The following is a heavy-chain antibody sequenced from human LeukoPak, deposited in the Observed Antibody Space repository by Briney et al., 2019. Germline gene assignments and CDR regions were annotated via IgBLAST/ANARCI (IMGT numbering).Heavy chain of an antibody. CDR1: GGSFSGYY. J-gene: IGHJ4*02. D-gene: IGHD6-13*01. Sequence: PSETLSLTCAVYGGSFSGYYWSWIRQPPGKGLEWIGEINHSGSTNYNPSLKSRVTISVDTSKNQFSLKLSSVTAADTAVYYCARVSTTYSSSWYVDWDYWGQGTLVTVSS. V-gene: IGHV4-34*01. CDR2: INHSGST. CDR3: ARVSTTYSSSWYVDWDY.